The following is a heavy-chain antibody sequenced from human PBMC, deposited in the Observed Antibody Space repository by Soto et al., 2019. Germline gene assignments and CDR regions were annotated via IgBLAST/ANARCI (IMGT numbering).Heavy chain of an antibody. CDR3: ARDGCITIFGVVETDGMDV. V-gene: IGHV3-7*05. J-gene: IGHJ6*02. CDR2: IKQDGSEK. CDR1: GFTFSSYW. Sequence: PGGSLRLSCAASGFTFSSYWMSWVRQAPGKGLEWVANIKQDGSEKYYVDSVKGRFTISRDNAKNSLYLQMNSLRAEDTAVYYCARDGCITIFGVVETDGMDVWGQGTTVTVSS. D-gene: IGHD3-3*01.